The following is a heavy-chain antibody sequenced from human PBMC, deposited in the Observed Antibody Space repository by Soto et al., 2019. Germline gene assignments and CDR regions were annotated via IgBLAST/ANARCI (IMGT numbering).Heavy chain of an antibody. CDR3: ARDWGGSFYGMDV. CDR2: INPSGGST. CDR1: GYTINYY. D-gene: IGHD3-10*01. Sequence: ASVKVSCKTSGYTINYYIYWVRQAPGQGLEWMGLINPSGGSTNYAQKFQGRVTMTRDTSTSTVYMELSSLRSDDTAVYYCARDWGGSFYGMDVWGQGTTVTAP. V-gene: IGHV1-46*02. J-gene: IGHJ6*02.